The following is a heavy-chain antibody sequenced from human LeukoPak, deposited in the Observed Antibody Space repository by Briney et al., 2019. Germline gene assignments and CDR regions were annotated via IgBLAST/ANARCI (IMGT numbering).Heavy chain of an antibody. CDR2: INPNSGGT. CDR1: GYTLTGYY. Sequence: ASVKVSCKASGYTLTGYYMHWVRQAPGQGLEWMGWINPNSGGTNYAQKFQGWVTMTRDTSISTAYMELSRLRSDDTAVYYCARGDWAAAGTSTPSFDYWGQGTLVNVSS. V-gene: IGHV1-2*04. J-gene: IGHJ4*02. D-gene: IGHD6-13*01. CDR3: ARGDWAAAGTSTPSFDY.